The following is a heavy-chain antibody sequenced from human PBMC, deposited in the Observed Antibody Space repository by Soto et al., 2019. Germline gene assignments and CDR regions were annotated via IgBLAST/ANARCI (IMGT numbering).Heavy chain of an antibody. V-gene: IGHV4-59*08. CDR2: IYYSGST. CDR3: ARGFPTVVTVDY. Sequence: SETLSLTCTVSGGSISSYYWSWIRQPPGKGLEWIGSIYYSGSTNYNPSLKSRVTISVDTSKNQFSLKLSSVTAADTAVYYCARGFPTVVTVDYWGQGTLVTVSS. D-gene: IGHD4-17*01. J-gene: IGHJ4*02. CDR1: GGSISSYY.